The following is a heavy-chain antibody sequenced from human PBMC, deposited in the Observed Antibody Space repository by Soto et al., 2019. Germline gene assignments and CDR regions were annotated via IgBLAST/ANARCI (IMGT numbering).Heavy chain of an antibody. CDR1: GFSLSTSGVG. CDR2: IYWDDDK. CDR3: AHSHWLEVQAAIRFQWFDP. Sequence: SGPTLVNPTQTLTLTCTFSGFSLSTSGVGVGWIRQPPGKALEWLALIYWDDDKRYSPSLKSRLTITKDTSKNQVVLTMTNMDPVDTATYYCAHSHWLEVQAAIRFQWFDPWGQGTLVTVSS. J-gene: IGHJ5*02. D-gene: IGHD2-2*01. V-gene: IGHV2-5*02.